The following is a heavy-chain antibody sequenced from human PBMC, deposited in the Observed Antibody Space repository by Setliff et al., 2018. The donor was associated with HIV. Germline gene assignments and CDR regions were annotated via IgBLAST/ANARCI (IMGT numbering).Heavy chain of an antibody. CDR1: GYTFTDYF. J-gene: IGHJ3*02. Sequence: ASVKVSCKASGYTFTDYFMHWVRQAPGQGLEWMGWISPNNGDTNIPQTFQGRVTMTTDTSTGTAYMELRSLRSDDTAVYYCARDQVAFIAAAGTGECAFDIWGQGTMVTVSS. CDR3: ARDQVAFIAAAGTGECAFDI. CDR2: ISPNNGDT. D-gene: IGHD6-13*01. V-gene: IGHV1-2*02.